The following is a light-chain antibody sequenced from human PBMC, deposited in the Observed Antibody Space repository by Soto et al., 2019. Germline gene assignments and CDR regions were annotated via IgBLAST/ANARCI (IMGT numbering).Light chain of an antibody. V-gene: IGLV2-18*02. J-gene: IGLJ1*01. CDR2: EVS. CDR1: SSDVGSYNR. CDR3: SSYTSSSTYV. Sequence: QSVLTQSPSVSGSPGQSVTISCTGTSSDVGSYNRASWYQQPPGTAPKLMIYEVSNRPSGVPDRFSGSKSGNTASLTISGLQAEDEADYYCSSYTSSSTYVFGTGTKVTVL.